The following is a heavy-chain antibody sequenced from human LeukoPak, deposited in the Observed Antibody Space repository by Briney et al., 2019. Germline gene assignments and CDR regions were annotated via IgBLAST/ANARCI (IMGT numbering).Heavy chain of an antibody. CDR2: ISYDGSNK. J-gene: IGHJ4*02. V-gene: IGHV3-30*03. CDR1: GFTFSSYG. CDR3: ARDQSRSDAVWYGELSNYFDY. D-gene: IGHD3-10*01. Sequence: SGGSLRLSCAASGFTFSSYGMHWVRQAPGKGLEWVAVISYDGSNKYYADSVKGRFTISRDNSKNTLYLQMNSLRAEDTAVYYCARDQSRSDAVWYGELSNYFDYWGQGTLVTVSS.